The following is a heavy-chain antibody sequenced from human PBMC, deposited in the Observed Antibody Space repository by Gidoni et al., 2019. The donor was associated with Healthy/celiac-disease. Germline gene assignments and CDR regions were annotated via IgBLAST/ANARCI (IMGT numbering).Heavy chain of an antibody. CDR1: GFPFGASA. CDR2: IRSKAYGGTT. D-gene: IGHD3-22*01. V-gene: IGHV3-49*04. Sequence: EVQLVESGGGLVQPGRSLRLSCTSSGFPFGASAMSWVRQAPGKGLEWVGFIRSKAYGGTTEYAASVKGRFTISRDDSKSIAYLQMNSLKTEDTAVYYCTRFRAYYYDSSGYLPGYFDLWGRGTLVTVSS. CDR3: TRFRAYYYDSSGYLPGYFDL. J-gene: IGHJ2*01.